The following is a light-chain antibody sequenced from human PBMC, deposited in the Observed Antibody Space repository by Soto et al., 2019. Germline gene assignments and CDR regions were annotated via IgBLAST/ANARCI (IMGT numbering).Light chain of an antibody. CDR2: SAS. CDR3: QQYNNWPIT. V-gene: IGKV3-15*01. CDR1: QSVSSN. Sequence: EIVMTQSPATLSVSPGARATLSCRASQSVSSNLAWYQQKPGQAPRLLIYSASTRATDIPVRFSGSGSGTEFTLTISSLQSEDFAVYCCQQYNNWPITFGQGTRLEIK. J-gene: IGKJ5*01.